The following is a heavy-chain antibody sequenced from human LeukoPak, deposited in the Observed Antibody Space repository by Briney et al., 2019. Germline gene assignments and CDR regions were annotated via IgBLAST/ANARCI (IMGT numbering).Heavy chain of an antibody. J-gene: IGHJ4*02. V-gene: IGHV4-30-4*01. D-gene: IGHD6-13*01. CDR1: GVSITRGDYY. CDR3: ARADMYSSSWSN. Sequence: SQTLSLTCTVSGVSITRGDYYWSWIRQPPGKGLEWIGYIYYSGSTFYNPSLKSRVVISVDTSKNQFSLRLNSVTAADTAVYYCARADMYSSSWSNWGQGTLVTVSS. CDR2: IYYSGST.